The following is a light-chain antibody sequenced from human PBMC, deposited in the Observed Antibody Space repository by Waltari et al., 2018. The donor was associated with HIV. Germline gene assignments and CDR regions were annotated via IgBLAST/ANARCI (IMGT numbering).Light chain of an antibody. CDR2: KAS. CDR3: QHYQTYPWT. Sequence: DIQMTQSPFTLSASVGDRVTITCRASQNINSWLAWYQQKPGKARKLLIYKASILESGVPSRFSGYKSGTEFTLTISSLHPDDFATYYCQHYQTYPWTFGQGTKVEIK. CDR1: QNINSW. V-gene: IGKV1-5*03. J-gene: IGKJ1*01.